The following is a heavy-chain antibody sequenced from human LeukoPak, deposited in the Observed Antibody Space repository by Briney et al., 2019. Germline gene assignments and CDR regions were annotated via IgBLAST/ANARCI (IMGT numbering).Heavy chain of an antibody. V-gene: IGHV3-33*01. D-gene: IGHD6-13*01. J-gene: IGHJ4*02. CDR2: IWYDGSNT. CDR3: ARGFSSSWVFDY. CDR1: GFTFSSYG. Sequence: GRSLRLSCAASGFTFSSYGMHWVRQAPGKGLEWVAIIWYDGSNTYYADSVKGRFTISRDNSKNTLYLQMNSLRAEDTAVYYCARGFSSSWVFDYWGQGTLVTVSS.